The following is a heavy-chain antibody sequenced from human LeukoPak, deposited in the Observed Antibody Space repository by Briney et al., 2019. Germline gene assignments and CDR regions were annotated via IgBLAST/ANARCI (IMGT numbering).Heavy chain of an antibody. V-gene: IGHV1-24*01. J-gene: IGHJ4*02. CDR3: ATDPTTAVRGVIQDY. CDR2: FDPEDGET. Sequence: EASVKVSCKVSGYTLTELSMHWVRQAPGKGLEWMGGFDPEDGETIYAQKFQGRVTMTEDTSTDTAYMELSSLRSEDTAVYYCATDPTTAVRGVIQDYWGQGTLVTVSS. CDR1: GYTLTELS. D-gene: IGHD3-10*01.